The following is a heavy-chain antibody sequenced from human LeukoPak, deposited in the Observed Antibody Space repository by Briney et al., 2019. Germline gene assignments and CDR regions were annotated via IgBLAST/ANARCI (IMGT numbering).Heavy chain of an antibody. D-gene: IGHD2-21*02. V-gene: IGHV3-30*02. J-gene: IGHJ3*02. CDR3: ASRLVVVTAILFEDWDDI. CDR1: GFTFSSYG. CDR2: IRYDGSNK. Sequence: PGGSLRLSCAASGFTFSSYGMHWVRQAPGKGLEWVAFIRYDGSNKYYADSVKGRFTISRDNAKNSLYLQMNSLRAEDTAVYYCASRLVVVTAILFEDWDDIWGQGTMVTVSS.